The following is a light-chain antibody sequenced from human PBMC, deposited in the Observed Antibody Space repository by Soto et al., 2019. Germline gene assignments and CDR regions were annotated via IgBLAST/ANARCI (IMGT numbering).Light chain of an antibody. CDR2: AAS. CDR1: QYISTY. Sequence: EIQMTQSPSSLSASVGDRVTITCRASQYISTYLNWYQQKPGKPPKFLIYAASNLQSGVPPRFSGSGSGTDFALTISSLQPEEFATSYCQQNSKKAYTFGQGTRLEIK. CDR3: QQNSKKAYT. V-gene: IGKV1-39*01. J-gene: IGKJ2*01.